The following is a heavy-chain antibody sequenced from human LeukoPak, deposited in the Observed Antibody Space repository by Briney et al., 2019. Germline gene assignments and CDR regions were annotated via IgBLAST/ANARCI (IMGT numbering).Heavy chain of an antibody. CDR3: AREEADGMDV. CDR1: GFTFSSYS. D-gene: IGHD6-25*01. Sequence: PGGSLRLSCAASGFTFSSYSMNWVRQAPGKGLEWVSSISSSSSYIYYADSMKGRFTISRDNAKNSLYLQMNSLRAEDTAVYYCAREEADGMDVWGQGTTVTVSS. CDR2: ISSSSSYI. V-gene: IGHV3-21*01. J-gene: IGHJ6*02.